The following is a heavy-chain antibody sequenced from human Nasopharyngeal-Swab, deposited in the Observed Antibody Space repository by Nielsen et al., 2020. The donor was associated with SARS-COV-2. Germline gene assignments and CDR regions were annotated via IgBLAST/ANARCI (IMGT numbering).Heavy chain of an antibody. D-gene: IGHD4-17*01. J-gene: IGHJ5*02. V-gene: IGHV1-24*01. CDR2: FDPEDGET. CDR3: ATGRVTTFFSWFDP. Sequence: ASVKVSCKVSGYTLTELSMHWVRQAPGKGLEWMGGFDPEDGETIYAQKFQGRVTMTEDTSTDTAYMELSSLRSEDTAVYYRATGRVTTFFSWFDPWGQGTLVTVSS. CDR1: GYTLTELS.